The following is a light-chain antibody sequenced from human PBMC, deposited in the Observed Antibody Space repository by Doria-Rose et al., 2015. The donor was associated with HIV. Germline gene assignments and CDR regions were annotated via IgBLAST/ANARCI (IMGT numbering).Light chain of an antibody. Sequence: DIRLTQSPSSVSASVGGRVTITCRASQSINKRLAWYQQKPGKSPKLLIYAASNLQSGVPARFSGSGSGTDFTLAISTLQTEDFSTYFCQQTQSFPLTFGGGPKVVFK. CDR1: QSINKR. CDR3: QQTQSFPLT. V-gene: IGKV1-12*01. J-gene: IGKJ4*01. CDR2: AAS.